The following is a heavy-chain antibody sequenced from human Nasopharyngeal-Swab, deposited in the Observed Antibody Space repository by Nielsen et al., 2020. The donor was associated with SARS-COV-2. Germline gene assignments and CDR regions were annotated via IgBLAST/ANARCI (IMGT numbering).Heavy chain of an antibody. Sequence: GSLRLSCTVSGGSISSYYWSWIRQPPGKGLEWIGYIYYSGSTNYNPSLKSRVTISVDTSKNQFSLKLSSVTAADTAVYYCARGYSSGWYFDWGQGTLVTASS. CDR3: ARGYSSGWYFD. CDR2: IYYSGST. J-gene: IGHJ4*02. V-gene: IGHV4-59*08. CDR1: GGSISSYY. D-gene: IGHD6-19*01.